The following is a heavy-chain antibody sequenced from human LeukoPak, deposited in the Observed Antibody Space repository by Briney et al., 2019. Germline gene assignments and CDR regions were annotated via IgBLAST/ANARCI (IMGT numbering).Heavy chain of an antibody. CDR1: GGSISSDNW. Sequence: SGTLSLTCAVSGGSISSDNWWSWVRQPPGKGLEWIGEIYHSGSTNYNPSLKSRVTISVDKSKNQFSLKLNSVTAADTAVYYCARDYCTSTTCPNWFDPWGQGTLVTVSS. J-gene: IGHJ5*02. D-gene: IGHD2-2*01. CDR3: ARDYCTSTTCPNWFDP. V-gene: IGHV4-4*02. CDR2: IYHSGST.